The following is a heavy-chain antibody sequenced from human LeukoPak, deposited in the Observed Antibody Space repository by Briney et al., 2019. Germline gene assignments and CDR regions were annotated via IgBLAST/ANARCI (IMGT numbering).Heavy chain of an antibody. CDR2: INPNSGGT. V-gene: IGHV1-2*02. Sequence: ASVKVSCKAYGYTFTGYYMHLVRQAPGQGLEWMGWINPNSGGTNYAQKFQGRVTMTRDTSISTAYMELSRLRSDDTAVYYCAREGITVTTAIDYWGQGTLVTVSS. CDR3: AREGITVTTAIDY. D-gene: IGHD4-17*01. J-gene: IGHJ4*02. CDR1: GYTFTGYY.